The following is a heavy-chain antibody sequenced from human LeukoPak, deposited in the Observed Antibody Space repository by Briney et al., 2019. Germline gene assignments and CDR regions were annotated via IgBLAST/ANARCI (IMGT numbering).Heavy chain of an antibody. D-gene: IGHD6-13*01. CDR1: GGSIRSSYYY. CDR3: ARGFGIAAAGTILHY. J-gene: IGHJ4*02. V-gene: IGHV4-39*07. Sequence: SETLSLTCTVSGGSIRSSYYYWGWIRQPPGKGLEWIGSIYDSGSTNYNPSLKSRVTISVDTSKNQFSLKLSSVTAADTAVYYCARGFGIAAAGTILHYWGQGTLVTVSS. CDR2: IYDSGST.